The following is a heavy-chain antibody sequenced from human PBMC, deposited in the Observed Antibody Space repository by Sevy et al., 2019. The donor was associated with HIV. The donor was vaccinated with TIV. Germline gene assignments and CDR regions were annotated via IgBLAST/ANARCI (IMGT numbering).Heavy chain of an antibody. V-gene: IGHV3-21*01. CDR3: ARDQGKELWFGVNAFDI. D-gene: IGHD3-10*01. CDR1: GFTFSSYS. J-gene: IGHJ3*02. CDR2: ISSSSSYI. Sequence: GGSLRLSCAASGFTFSSYSMNWVRQAPGKGLEGVSSISSSSSYIYYADSVKGRFTISRDNAKNSLYLQMNSLRAEDTAVYYCARDQGKELWFGVNAFDIWGQGTMVTVSS.